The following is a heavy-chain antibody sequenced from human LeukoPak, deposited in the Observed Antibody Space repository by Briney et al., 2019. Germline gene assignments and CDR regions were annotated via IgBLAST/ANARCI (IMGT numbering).Heavy chain of an antibody. D-gene: IGHD3/OR15-3a*01. CDR3: ARFWTGYSDY. CDR2: IYPAVSDT. V-gene: IGHV5-51*03. CDR1: GYRFTPYW. J-gene: IGHJ4*02. Sequence: GESLQFSCAGSGYRFTPYWIGWVRQMRGKGLEWMGLIYPAVSDTRYSPSFQGQVTISADKSINTAYLQWSSLKASDTAMYYCARFWTGYSDYWGQGTLVTVSS.